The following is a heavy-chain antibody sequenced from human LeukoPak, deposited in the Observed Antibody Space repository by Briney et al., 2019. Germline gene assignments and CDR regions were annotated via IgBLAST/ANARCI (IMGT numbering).Heavy chain of an antibody. CDR1: GGSISSGSYY. Sequence: SETLFLTCTVSGGSISSGSYYWSWIRQPAGKGLEWIGRIYTSGSTNYNPSLKSRVTISVDTSKNQFFLKLSSVTAADTAVYYCARSPPSMIRGEAFDYWGQGTLVTVSS. V-gene: IGHV4-61*02. CDR2: IYTSGST. J-gene: IGHJ4*02. CDR3: ARSPPSMIRGEAFDY. D-gene: IGHD3-10*01.